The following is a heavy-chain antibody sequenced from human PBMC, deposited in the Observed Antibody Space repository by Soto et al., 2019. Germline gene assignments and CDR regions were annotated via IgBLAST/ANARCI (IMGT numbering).Heavy chain of an antibody. Sequence: GGSLRLSCAASGFTFDDYAMHWVRQAPGKGLEWVSGISWNSGSIGYADSVKGRFTISRDNAKNSLYLQMNSLRAEDTALYYCAKDRGGGPYHYYYGMDVWGQGTTVTVSS. CDR2: ISWNSGSI. V-gene: IGHV3-9*01. J-gene: IGHJ6*02. CDR3: AKDRGGGPYHYYYGMDV. D-gene: IGHD3-16*01. CDR1: GFTFDDYA.